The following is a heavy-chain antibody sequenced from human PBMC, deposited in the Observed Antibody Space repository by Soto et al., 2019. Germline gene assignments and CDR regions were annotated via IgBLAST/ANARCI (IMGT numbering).Heavy chain of an antibody. V-gene: IGHV4-59*01. CDR3: ARVAAGDFDY. D-gene: IGHD6-13*01. Sequence: SETLSLTCTVSGGSISSYYWSWIRQPPGKGLEWIGYIYYSGSTNYNPSLKSRVTISVDTSKNQFSLKLSSVTAADTAVYYCARVAAGDFDYWGQGTLVTVSS. CDR1: GGSISSYY. J-gene: IGHJ4*02. CDR2: IYYSGST.